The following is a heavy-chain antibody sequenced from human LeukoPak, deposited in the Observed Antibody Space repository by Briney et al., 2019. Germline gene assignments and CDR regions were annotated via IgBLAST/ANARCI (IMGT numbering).Heavy chain of an antibody. CDR1: GGSISPYY. CDR3: ARGASSWYYFDY. V-gene: IGHV4-59*01. D-gene: IGHD6-13*01. Sequence: SETLSLTCVVSGGSISPYYWSWIRQPPGKGLEWIGYIYYSGSTNYNPSLKSRVTISVDTSKNQFSLKLSSVTAADTAVYYCARGASSWYYFDYWGQGTLVTVSS. J-gene: IGHJ4*02. CDR2: IYYSGST.